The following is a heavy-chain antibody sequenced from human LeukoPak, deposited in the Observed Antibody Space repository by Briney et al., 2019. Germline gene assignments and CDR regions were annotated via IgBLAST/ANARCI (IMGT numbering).Heavy chain of an antibody. CDR2: IKSKRDGGRI. V-gene: IGHV3-15*01. D-gene: IGHD3-3*01. Sequence: GGSLRLSCEVPGFRVGDDWMSWVRQAPGKGLGWVGRIKSKRDGGRIDYAAPAKGRFTIARDDSENTLYLQMNSLKIEDQGVYYFTTDRFLWGQGTLVTVSS. CDR1: GFRVGDDW. CDR3: TTDRFL. J-gene: IGHJ4*02.